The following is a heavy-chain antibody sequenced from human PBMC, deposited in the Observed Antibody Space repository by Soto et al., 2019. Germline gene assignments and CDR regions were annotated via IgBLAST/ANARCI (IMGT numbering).Heavy chain of an antibody. CDR2: LNDRGDTT. V-gene: IGHV3-23*01. D-gene: IGHD2-8*01. CDR3: VKGTWAVPYASDAFDI. CDR1: GFTFSYFA. Sequence: GGSLRLSCAASGFTFSYFAMGWVRQAPGRGLEWVSVLNDRGDTTYYSDSVKGRFTISRDNSKSTLYLQMSSLRTEDTAIYYCVKGTWAVPYASDAFDIWYPGTVVTVSS. J-gene: IGHJ3*02.